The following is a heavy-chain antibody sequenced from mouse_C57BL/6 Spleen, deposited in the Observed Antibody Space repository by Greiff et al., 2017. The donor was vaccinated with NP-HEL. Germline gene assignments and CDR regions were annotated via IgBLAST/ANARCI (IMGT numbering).Heavy chain of an antibody. V-gene: IGHV1-63*01. CDR1: GYTFTNYW. CDR3: ARRGGNEAMDY. CDR2: IYPGGGYT. Sequence: VQLQQSGAELVRPGTSVKMSCKASGYTFTNYWIGWAKQRPGHGLEWIGDIYPGGGYTNYNEKFKGKATLTADKSSSTAYMQFSSLTSEDSAIYYCARRGGNEAMDYWGQGTSVTVSS. D-gene: IGHD1-1*02. J-gene: IGHJ4*01.